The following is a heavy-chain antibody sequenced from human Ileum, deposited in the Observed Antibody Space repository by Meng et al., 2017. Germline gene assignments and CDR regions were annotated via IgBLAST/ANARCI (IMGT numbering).Heavy chain of an antibody. CDR1: RFTFSTYA. CDR2: ISYDGSEK. Sequence: GGSLRLSCAASRFTFSTYAMHWVRQAPGKGLEWVAVISYDGSEKYYADAVKGRFTISRDNSKNTLFLQMNSLRPEDTAVYYCARDRCSGGCHFYSYGMDVWGQGTMVTVSS. V-gene: IGHV3-30*04. CDR3: ARDRCSGGCHFYSYGMDV. D-gene: IGHD2-15*01. J-gene: IGHJ6*02.